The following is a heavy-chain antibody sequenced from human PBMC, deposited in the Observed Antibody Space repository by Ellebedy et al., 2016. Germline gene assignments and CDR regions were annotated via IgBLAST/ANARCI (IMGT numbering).Heavy chain of an antibody. CDR3: ARGRAPYYFDY. D-gene: IGHD3-10*01. CDR2: IYYSGST. J-gene: IGHJ4*02. V-gene: IGHV4-59*01. CDR1: GGSISSYY. Sequence: SETLSLTXTVSGGSISSYYWSWIRQPPGKGLEWIGYIYYSGSTNYNPSLKSRVTISVDTSKNQFSLKLSSVTAADTAVYYCARGRAPYYFDYWGQGTLVTVSS.